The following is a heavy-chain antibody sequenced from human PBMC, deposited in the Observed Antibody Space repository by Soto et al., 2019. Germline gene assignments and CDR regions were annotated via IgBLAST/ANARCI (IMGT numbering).Heavy chain of an antibody. CDR3: ARARIGDHWYFDL. J-gene: IGHJ2*01. Sequence: EEQLVESGGGRVKPGGSLRVSCAASGFTLSSYSMNWVRQAPGKGLEWVACLSSRSKYIYYEDSVKGRVTISRDNAKNSLSLQMSSLRAEDTARYYCARARIGDHWYFDLWGRGTLVTVSP. CDR2: LSSRSKYI. V-gene: IGHV3-21*01. CDR1: GFTLSSYS. D-gene: IGHD2-21*02.